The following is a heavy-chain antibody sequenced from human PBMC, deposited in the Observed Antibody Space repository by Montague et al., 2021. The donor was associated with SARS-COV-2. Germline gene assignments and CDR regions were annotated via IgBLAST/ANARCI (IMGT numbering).Heavy chain of an antibody. V-gene: IGHV5-51*07. CDR3: ARVTDYYYDTSGYWDAFDI. D-gene: IGHD3-22*01. CDR1: GYSFTSYW. J-gene: IGHJ3*02. CDR2: IYPGDSDT. Sequence: QSGAEVKESGESLKISCKGSGYSFTSYWIGWVHQMPGKGLEWMGIIYPGDSDTRYSPSFQGQVTISADKSISTAYLQWSSLKASDTAIYYCARVTDYYYDTSGYWDAFDIWGQGTMVTVSS.